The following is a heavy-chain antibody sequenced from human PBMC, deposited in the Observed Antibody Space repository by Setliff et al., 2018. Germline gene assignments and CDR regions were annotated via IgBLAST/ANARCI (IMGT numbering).Heavy chain of an antibody. Sequence: PSETLSLTCAVYGGSFSGYYWSWIRQPPGKGLEWLGEINHSGSTNYNPSLKSRVTISVDTSKNQFSLKLSSVTAADTAVYYCARGRGINDYWGQGTLVTVSS. CDR3: ARGRGINDY. CDR2: INHSGST. J-gene: IGHJ4*02. CDR1: GGSFSGYY. V-gene: IGHV4-34*01.